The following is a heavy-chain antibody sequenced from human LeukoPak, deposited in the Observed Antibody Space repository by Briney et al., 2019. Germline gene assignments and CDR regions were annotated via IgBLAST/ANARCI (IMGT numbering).Heavy chain of an antibody. CDR2: ISYDGSNK. J-gene: IGHJ4*02. CDR3: ARDAEGRIAVAGIDY. V-gene: IGHV3-30-3*01. CDR1: GFTFSSYA. Sequence: PGGSLRLSCAASGFTFSSYAMHWVRQAPGKGLEWVAVISYDGSNKYYADSVKGRFTISRDNSKNTLYLQMNSLRAEDTAVYYCARDAEGRIAVAGIDYWGQGTLVTVST. D-gene: IGHD6-19*01.